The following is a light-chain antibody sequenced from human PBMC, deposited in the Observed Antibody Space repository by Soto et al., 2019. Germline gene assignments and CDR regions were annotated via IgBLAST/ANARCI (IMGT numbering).Light chain of an antibody. CDR1: QSVSSSY. V-gene: IGKV3-20*01. Sequence: EIVLTQSPGTLSLSPGERATLSCRASQSVSSSYLAWYQQKPGQAPRLLIYGASSRATGIPDRFSGSGSGTDFTLTISRLEPEDFAVYYCQQYLGSPLTFGGGTKVDIK. J-gene: IGKJ4*01. CDR3: QQYLGSPLT. CDR2: GAS.